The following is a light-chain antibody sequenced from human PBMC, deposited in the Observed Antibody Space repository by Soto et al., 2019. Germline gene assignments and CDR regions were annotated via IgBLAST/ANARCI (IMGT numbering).Light chain of an antibody. Sequence: EIEMTQSPATLSVSPGERATLSCRASQSVSSNLAWYQQKPGQAPRLLIYVASTRATGIPARFSGSGSGTEFTLTISSLQSEDFAVYSCQQYNNWPPLITFGPGTKVDIK. CDR3: QQYNNWPPLIT. V-gene: IGKV3-15*01. CDR2: VAS. CDR1: QSVSSN. J-gene: IGKJ3*01.